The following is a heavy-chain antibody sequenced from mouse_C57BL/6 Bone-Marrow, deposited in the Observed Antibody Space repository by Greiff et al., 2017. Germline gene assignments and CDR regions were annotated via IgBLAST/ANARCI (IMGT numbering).Heavy chain of an antibody. CDR3: ARVRAPITTVVAHYYAMDY. J-gene: IGHJ4*01. CDR2: IDPSDSET. CDR1: GYTFTSYW. D-gene: IGHD1-1*01. V-gene: IGHV1-52*01. Sequence: QVQLQQPGAELVRPGSSVKLSCKASGYTFTSYWMHWVKQRPIQGLEWIGNIDPSDSETHYNQKFKDKATLTVDKSSSTAYMQLSSLTSEDSAVXYCARVRAPITTVVAHYYAMDYWGQGTSVTVSS.